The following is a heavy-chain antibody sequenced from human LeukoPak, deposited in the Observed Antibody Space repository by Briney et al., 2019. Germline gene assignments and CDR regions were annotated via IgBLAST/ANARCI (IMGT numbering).Heavy chain of an antibody. CDR3: ARDLCSGGSCYYPANYFDY. J-gene: IGHJ4*02. V-gene: IGHV3-21*01. Sequence: PGGSLRLSCAASGFTFSSYSMNWVRKAPGKGLEWVSSISSSSSYIYYADSVKGRFTISRDNAKNSLYLQMNSLRAEDTAVYYCARDLCSGGSCYYPANYFDYWGQGTLVTVSS. CDR2: ISSSSSYI. D-gene: IGHD2-15*01. CDR1: GFTFSSYS.